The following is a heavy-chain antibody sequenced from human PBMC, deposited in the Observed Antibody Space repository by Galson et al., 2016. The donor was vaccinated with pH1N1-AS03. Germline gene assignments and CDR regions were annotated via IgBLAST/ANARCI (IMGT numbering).Heavy chain of an antibody. CDR3: AKDGDRPTVTRVGFDY. J-gene: IGHJ4*02. CDR1: GFSFGVYG. V-gene: IGHV3-30*02. Sequence: SLRLSCAASGFSFGVYGMGWVRQAPGKGLEWVAFIRYDGINKNYADSVKGRFTISSDDSKNTLYLQMSSLRSEDTAVYYCAKDGDRPTVTRVGFDYWGQGTLVTVSS. D-gene: IGHD4-17*01. CDR2: IRYDGINK.